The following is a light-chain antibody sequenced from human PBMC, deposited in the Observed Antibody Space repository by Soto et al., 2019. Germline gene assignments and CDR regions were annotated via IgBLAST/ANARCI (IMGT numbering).Light chain of an antibody. V-gene: IGLV1-51*01. CDR1: SSNIGNNY. Sequence: VLTQPPSVSAAPGQKVTISCSGSSSNIGNNYVSWYQQLPGTAPKLLIYDNNKRPSGIPDRFSGSKSGTSATLGINGLQTGDEADYYCGTWDSSLSAVVFRGGTKVTV. J-gene: IGLJ2*01. CDR2: DNN. CDR3: GTWDSSLSAVV.